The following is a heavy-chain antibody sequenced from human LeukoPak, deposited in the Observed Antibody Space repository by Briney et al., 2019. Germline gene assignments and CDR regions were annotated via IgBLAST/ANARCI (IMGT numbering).Heavy chain of an antibody. CDR3: AKDGHCSSTSCYIGGLDY. D-gene: IGHD2-2*02. J-gene: IGHJ4*02. Sequence: GGSLRLSCAASGFTFSSYAMSWARQAPGKGLEWVSAISGSGGSTYYADSVKGRFTISRDNSKNTLYLQMNSLRAEDTAVYYCAKDGHCSSTSCYIGGLDYWGQGTLVTVYS. CDR1: GFTFSSYA. CDR2: ISGSGGST. V-gene: IGHV3-23*01.